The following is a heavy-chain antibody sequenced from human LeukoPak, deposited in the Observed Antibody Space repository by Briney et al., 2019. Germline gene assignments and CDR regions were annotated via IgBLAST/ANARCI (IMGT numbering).Heavy chain of an antibody. CDR3: AKGATTGWFDP. CDR1: GFTFSSYG. CDR2: ISGDGSKK. D-gene: IGHD1-26*01. J-gene: IGHJ5*02. V-gene: IGHV3-30-3*01. Sequence: GRSLRLSCVVSGFTFSSYGIHWVRQAPGKGLESVAVISGDGSKKYYANSMKGRFTISRDNSKNTLYLQMNSLRAEDTAVYYCAKGATTGWFDPWGQGTLVIVSS.